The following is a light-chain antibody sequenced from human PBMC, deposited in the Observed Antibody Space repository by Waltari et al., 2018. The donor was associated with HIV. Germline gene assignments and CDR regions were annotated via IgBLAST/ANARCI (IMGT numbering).Light chain of an antibody. V-gene: IGLV1-44*01. Sequence: QSVMSHPPSASGPPGQKVTISCSGSFSNIGANTVNWYQQIPGTAPRLLIYGHNQRPSGVPDRFSGSRSGTSASLTIRGLQSEDEADYYCSAWDDSLRATVFGTGTRVTVL. CDR1: FSNIGANT. J-gene: IGLJ1*01. CDR3: SAWDDSLRATV. CDR2: GHN.